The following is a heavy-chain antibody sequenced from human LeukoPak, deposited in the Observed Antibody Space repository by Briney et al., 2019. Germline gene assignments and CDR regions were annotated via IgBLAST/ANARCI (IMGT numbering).Heavy chain of an antibody. D-gene: IGHD3-22*01. CDR3: ARAADYYDSSGYYSLFDY. V-gene: IGHV4-59*01. Sequence: PSETLSLTCTVSGGSISIYYWSWIRQPPGKGLEWVGYVYNSENTNYNPSLKSRATISVDTSKNQFSLKLSSVTAADTAVYYCARAADYYDSSGYYSLFDYWGQGTLVTVSS. CDR1: GGSISIYY. J-gene: IGHJ4*02. CDR2: VYNSENT.